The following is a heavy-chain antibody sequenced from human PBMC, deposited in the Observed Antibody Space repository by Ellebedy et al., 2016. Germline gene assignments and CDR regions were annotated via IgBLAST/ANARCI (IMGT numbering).Heavy chain of an antibody. CDR3: AREGYGWLQLDY. CDR1: GFTFSSYA. J-gene: IGHJ4*02. V-gene: IGHV3-30-3*01. Sequence: GGSLRLSXAASGFTFSSYAMHWVRQAPGKGLEWVAVISYDGSNKYYADSVKGRFTISRDNSKNTLYLQMNSLRAEDTAVYYCAREGYGWLQLDYWGQGTLVTVSS. CDR2: ISYDGSNK. D-gene: IGHD5-24*01.